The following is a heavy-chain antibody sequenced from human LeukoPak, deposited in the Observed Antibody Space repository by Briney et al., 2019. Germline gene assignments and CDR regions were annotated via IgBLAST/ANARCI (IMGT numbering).Heavy chain of an antibody. CDR3: AKDTGIAVGYYFDY. CDR1: GFTFSDYN. D-gene: IGHD6-19*01. Sequence: GGSLRLSCAASGFTFSDYNMNWVRQAPGKGPEWVSQISATSTTIKYADFVKGRFTISRDNAKNSLNLQMNSLRAEDTALYYCAKDTGIAVGYYFDYWGQGTLVTVSS. V-gene: IGHV3-48*01. J-gene: IGHJ4*02. CDR2: ISATSTTI.